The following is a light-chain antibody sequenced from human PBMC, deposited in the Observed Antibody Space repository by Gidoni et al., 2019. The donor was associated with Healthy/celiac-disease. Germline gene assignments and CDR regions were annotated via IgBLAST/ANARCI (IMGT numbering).Light chain of an antibody. CDR3: QQYYSTPPT. Sequence: DIVMTQSPDSPSVSLGERATSHCKSSQSVLYSSNNKNYLAWYQQKPGQPPKLLIYWASTRESGVPDRFSGSGSGTDFTLTISSLQAEDVAVYYCQQYYSTPPTFXQXTKLEIK. CDR2: WAS. J-gene: IGKJ2*01. CDR1: QSVLYSSNNKNY. V-gene: IGKV4-1*01.